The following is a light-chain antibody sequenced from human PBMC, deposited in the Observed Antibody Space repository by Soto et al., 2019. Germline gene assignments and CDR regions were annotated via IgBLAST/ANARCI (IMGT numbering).Light chain of an antibody. CDR1: SSDVGGYNY. Sequence: QSALTQPASVSGSPGQSITISCTGTSSDVGGYNYVSWYQQHPGKAPKLLIYEVSNRPSGVSNRFSGSNSGNTASLTISGLQAEDEADYYCNSYTSKSTGVFGTGTKVTVL. CDR2: EVS. J-gene: IGLJ1*01. V-gene: IGLV2-14*01. CDR3: NSYTSKSTGV.